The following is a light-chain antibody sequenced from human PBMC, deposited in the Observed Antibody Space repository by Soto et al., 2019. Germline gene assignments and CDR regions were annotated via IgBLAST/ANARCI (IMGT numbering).Light chain of an antibody. J-gene: IGLJ2*01. CDR3: SSYTSSSTVV. Sequence: QSALTQPASVSGSPGQSITISCTGSSSDVGGYHYVSWYQQHPGRAPKLMIYEVSNRPSGVSDRFSGSKSGNTASLTISGLQAEDEAHYFCSSYTSSSTVVFGGGTKLTVL. V-gene: IGLV2-14*01. CDR1: SSDVGGYHY. CDR2: EVS.